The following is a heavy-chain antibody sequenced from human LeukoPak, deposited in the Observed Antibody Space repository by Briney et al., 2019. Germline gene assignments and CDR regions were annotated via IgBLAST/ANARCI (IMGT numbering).Heavy chain of an antibody. CDR2: VSHTGAT. CDR3: ARDRRGSYYTFDL. Sequence: SETLSLTCSVSGASISGYFWNWVRQTPEEGLEWIGYVSHTGATTSNPTLKSRVSITIDTSKSQISLSMTSVTAADSALYYCARDRRGSYYTFDLWGPGTIVSVS. D-gene: IGHD1-26*01. V-gene: IGHV4-59*01. J-gene: IGHJ3*01. CDR1: GASISGYF.